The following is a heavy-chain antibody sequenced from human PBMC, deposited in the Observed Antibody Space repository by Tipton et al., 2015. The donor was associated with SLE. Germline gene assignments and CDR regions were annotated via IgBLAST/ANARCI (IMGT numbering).Heavy chain of an antibody. D-gene: IGHD6-19*01. V-gene: IGHV1-18*01. CDR1: GYTFTTYG. Sequence: QSGPEVKKPGASVKVSCKASGYTFTTYGISWVRQAPGQGLEWMGWINAGNGKTKYSQKFQGRLTLSRDTSATTVYMELTSLRSEDTAVYYCARDGWLASFDYWGQGSLVAVSS. CDR2: INAGNGKT. CDR3: ARDGWLASFDY. J-gene: IGHJ4*02.